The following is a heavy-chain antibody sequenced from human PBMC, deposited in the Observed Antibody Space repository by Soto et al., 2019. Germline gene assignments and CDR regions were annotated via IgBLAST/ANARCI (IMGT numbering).Heavy chain of an antibody. V-gene: IGHV1-8*01. J-gene: IGHJ5*02. CDR2: LNPNSGNT. D-gene: IGHD1-20*01. CDR1: GYMFSTYD. CDR3: ARDHRYNWNDEGWFEP. Sequence: QVQLVQSGAEVKKPGASVKVSCKASGYMFSTYDINWVRQAPGQGLEWMGWLNPNSGNTGYAQKFQGRVTMTRNTSITTAYMELSSLGSDDTAVYYCARDHRYNWNDEGWFEPWGQGTLVTVSS.